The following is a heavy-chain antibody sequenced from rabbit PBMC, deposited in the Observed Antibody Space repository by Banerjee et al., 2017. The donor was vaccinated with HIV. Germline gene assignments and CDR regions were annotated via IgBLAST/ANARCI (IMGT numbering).Heavy chain of an antibody. Sequence: QSLEESGGGLVKPGGTLTLTCTASGSDISSYSMCWVRQAPGKGLEWIACIYTSSGNTYYASWAKGRFTISKTSSTTVTLQMTSLTAADTATYFCARGYSGGSWTTVTRLDLWGPGTLVTVS. CDR1: GSDISSYS. J-gene: IGHJ3*01. CDR2: IYTSSGNT. V-gene: IGHV1S40*01. D-gene: IGHD7-1*01. CDR3: ARGYSGGSWTTVTRLDL.